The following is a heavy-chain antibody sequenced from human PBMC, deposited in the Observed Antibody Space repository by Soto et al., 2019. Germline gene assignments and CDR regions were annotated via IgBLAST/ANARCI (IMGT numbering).Heavy chain of an antibody. D-gene: IGHD3-3*01. Sequence: EVQLLESGGGSVQPGGSLRLSCAASGFDFRTYAMSWVRQAPGKALEWISATSGAGDTTYYADSVKGRFTISRDNSKSTLYLQVSGLRAEDTAVYYYANDLPPWCGFGRGHWGQGALVTVSS. CDR2: TSGAGDTT. CDR3: ANDLPPWCGFGRGH. J-gene: IGHJ4*02. V-gene: IGHV3-23*01. CDR1: GFDFRTYA.